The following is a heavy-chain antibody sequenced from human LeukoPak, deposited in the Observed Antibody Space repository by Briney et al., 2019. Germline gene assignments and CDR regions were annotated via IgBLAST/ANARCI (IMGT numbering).Heavy chain of an antibody. Sequence: GGSLRLSCAASKFTFSSYAMSWVCQAPGRGLEWVSAISGSGATTYYADSVKGRFTISRDNSKNTAFLQMNSLRTEDTAVYYCTRLGDYGSGSSKDDYWGQGTLVTVSS. CDR2: ISGSGATT. CDR3: TRLGDYGSGSSKDDY. D-gene: IGHD3-10*01. CDR1: KFTFSSYA. V-gene: IGHV3-23*01. J-gene: IGHJ4*02.